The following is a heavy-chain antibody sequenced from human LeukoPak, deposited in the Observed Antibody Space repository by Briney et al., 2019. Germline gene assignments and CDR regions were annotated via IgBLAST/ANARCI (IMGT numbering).Heavy chain of an antibody. J-gene: IGHJ6*03. D-gene: IGHD3-10*01. Sequence: GGSLRLSCAASGFTFSRNGMTWVRQAPGKGLEWVSAISGSGGSTYYADSVKGRFTISRDNSKNTLYLQMNSLRAEDTAVYYCANTVADYYGSGSYYNGWGYYYYYMDVWGKGTTVTVSS. CDR2: ISGSGGST. V-gene: IGHV3-23*01. CDR1: GFTFSRNG. CDR3: ANTVADYYGSGSYYNGWGYYYYYMDV.